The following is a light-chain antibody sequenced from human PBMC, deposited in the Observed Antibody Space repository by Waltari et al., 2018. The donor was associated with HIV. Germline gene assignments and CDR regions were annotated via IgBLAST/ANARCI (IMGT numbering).Light chain of an antibody. CDR3: CSYTVTGTLNWV. Sequence: QSALTQPASVSGSPGQSITISCTGTYNDVGSYNYVTWYQQHPGKAPRLLIYEVTTPPSGVSNRFSGSKSGNTASLTISGLQVEDEAVYYCCSYTVTGTLNWVFGGGTKLTVL. J-gene: IGLJ3*02. CDR1: YNDVGSYNY. CDR2: EVT. V-gene: IGLV2-14*03.